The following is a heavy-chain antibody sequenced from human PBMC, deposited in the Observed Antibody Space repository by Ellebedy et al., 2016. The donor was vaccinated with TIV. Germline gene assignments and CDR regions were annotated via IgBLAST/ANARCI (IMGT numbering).Heavy chain of an antibody. CDR1: GVSISSSY. CDR2: FYYSGNI. CDR3: ATYSMGRLDY. Sequence: MPGGSLRLSCAVSGVSISSSYWTWIRQPPGKALEWIAYFYYSGNIKYSPSLKSRVTISVDTSKNQFSLKLSSVTAADTAVYYCATYSMGRLDYWGQGTLVTVSS. D-gene: IGHD4-11*01. J-gene: IGHJ4*02. V-gene: IGHV4-59*08.